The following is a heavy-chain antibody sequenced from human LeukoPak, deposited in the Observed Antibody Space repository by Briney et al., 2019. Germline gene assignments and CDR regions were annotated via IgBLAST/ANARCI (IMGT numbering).Heavy chain of an antibody. CDR2: IYYTGST. CDR3: ARVGFYDTLTGYYRSWFDP. CDR1: GGSISSYY. V-gene: IGHV4-59*01. Sequence: PSETLSLTCTVSGGSISSYYWNWLRQPPGKGLDWIGYIYYTGSTDYNPSLKSRVTIPVDTSKNQFSLKLSSVTAADTAIYYCARVGFYDTLTGYYRSWFDPWGQGTLVTVSS. J-gene: IGHJ5*02. D-gene: IGHD3-9*01.